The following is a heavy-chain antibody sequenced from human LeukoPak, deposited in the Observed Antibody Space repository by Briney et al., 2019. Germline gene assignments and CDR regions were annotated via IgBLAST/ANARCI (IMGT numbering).Heavy chain of an antibody. CDR3: EAMLVVAAIDPSTTYGMDV. CDR2: ISSSSSYI. CDR1: GFTFSSYS. D-gene: IGHD2-15*01. J-gene: IGHJ6*02. V-gene: IGHV3-21*01. Sequence: SGGSLRLSCAASGFTFSSYSMNWVRQAPGKGLEWVSSISSSSSYIYYADSVKGRFTISRDNAKNSLYLQMNSLRAEDTAVYYCEAMLVVAAIDPSTTYGMDVWGQGTTVTVSS.